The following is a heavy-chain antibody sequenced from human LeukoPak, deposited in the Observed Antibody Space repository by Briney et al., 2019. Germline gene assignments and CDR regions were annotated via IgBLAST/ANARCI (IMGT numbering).Heavy chain of an antibody. J-gene: IGHJ4*02. D-gene: IGHD6-13*01. Sequence: PSETLSLXCTVSGYSISSGYYWGWIQQPPGKGLEWIGSIYHSGSTYYNPSLKSRVTISVDTSKNQFSLKLSSVTAADPAVYYCARDTSRYSSSWLFDYWGQGTLVTVSS. CDR1: GYSISSGYY. CDR3: ARDTSRYSSSWLFDY. V-gene: IGHV4-38-2*02. CDR2: IYHSGST.